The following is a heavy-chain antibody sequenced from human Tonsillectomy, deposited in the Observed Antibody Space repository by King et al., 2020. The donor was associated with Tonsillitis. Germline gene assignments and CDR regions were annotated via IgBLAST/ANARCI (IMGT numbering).Heavy chain of an antibody. J-gene: IGHJ4*02. CDR1: GFIVSSNY. CDR3: TRGAINPFDY. CDR2: IYRGDST. D-gene: IGHD5-12*01. V-gene: IGHV3-53*01. Sequence: VQLVESGGGLIQPGGSLRLSCAASGFIVSSNYMAWVRQAPGKGLEWVSIIYRGDSTYHADSVKGRFTISGENSKNTLYLHMNSLRAEDTAVYYCTRGAINPFDYWGQGTLVTVSS.